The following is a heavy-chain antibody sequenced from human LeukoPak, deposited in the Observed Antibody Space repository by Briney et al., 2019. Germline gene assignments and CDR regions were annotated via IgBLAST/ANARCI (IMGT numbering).Heavy chain of an antibody. J-gene: IGHJ4*02. D-gene: IGHD3-22*01. CDR3: ARETGVITTWT. CDR1: GFTFSSYA. Sequence: GGSLRLSCAASGFTFSSYAMSWVRQAPGKGLEWVSVIYSGGSTYYADSVKGRFTISRDNSKNTLYLQMNSLRAEDTAVYYCARETGVITTWTWGQGTLVTVSS. V-gene: IGHV3-53*01. CDR2: IYSGGST.